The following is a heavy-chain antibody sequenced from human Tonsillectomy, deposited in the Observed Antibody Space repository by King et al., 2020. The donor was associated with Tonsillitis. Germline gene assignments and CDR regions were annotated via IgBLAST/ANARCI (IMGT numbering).Heavy chain of an antibody. CDR1: GFTFHNAW. J-gene: IGHJ4*02. V-gene: IGHV3-15*01. Sequence: VQLVESGGGLVKPGVSLRLSCAASGFTFHNAWMTWVRQAPGKGLEWVGRIKSKTDGGTTDYAAPVRDRFTISRDDSKNTLYLEMNSLNTEDTAVYYCSTMENYYGDYHFDYWGQGTLVTVSS. CDR3: STMENYYGDYHFDY. CDR2: IKSKTDGGTT. D-gene: IGHD4-17*01.